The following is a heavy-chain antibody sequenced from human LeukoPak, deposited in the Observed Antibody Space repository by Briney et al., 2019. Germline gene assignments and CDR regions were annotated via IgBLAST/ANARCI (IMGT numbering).Heavy chain of an antibody. CDR2: INPNSGGT. J-gene: IGHJ4*02. Sequence: ASVKLSCKASGYTFTGYYMHWVRQAPGQRLEWRGWINPNSGGTNYAQKFQGRVTMTRDTSISTAYMELSRLRSDDTAVYYCARAPVAATTIFDYWGQGTLVTVSS. CDR1: GYTFTGYY. V-gene: IGHV1-2*02. CDR3: ARAPVAATTIFDY. D-gene: IGHD2-15*01.